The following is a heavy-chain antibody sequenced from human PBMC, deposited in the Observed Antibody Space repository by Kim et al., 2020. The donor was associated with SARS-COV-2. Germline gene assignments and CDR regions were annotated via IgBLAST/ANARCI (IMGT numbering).Heavy chain of an antibody. D-gene: IGHD3-10*01. CDR3: AQEDIYGSGTSESAFYI. V-gene: IGHV2-5*02. CDR1: AFSLNTSGVG. J-gene: IGHJ3*02. CDR2: IYWDDDK. Sequence: SGPTLVNPTQTLTLTCTFSAFSLNTSGVGVGWIRQPPGKALEWLALIYWDDDKRYSPSLKSRLTITKDTAKNQVVLTMTNMDPVDTATYDCAQEDIYGSGTSESAFYIWGQGTMVTVSS.